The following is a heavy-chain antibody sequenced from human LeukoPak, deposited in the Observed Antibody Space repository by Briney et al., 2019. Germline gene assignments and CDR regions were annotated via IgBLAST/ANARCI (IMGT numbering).Heavy chain of an antibody. D-gene: IGHD6-19*01. CDR2: ISSSSSYI. Sequence: GGSLRLSCAASGFTFSSYSMNWVRQAPGKGLEWVSSISSSSSYIYYADSEKGRFTISRDNAKNSLYLQMNSLRAEDTAVYYCARGITVACRAIAYYFDYLGQGTLVTASS. V-gene: IGHV3-21*01. CDR3: ARGITVACRAIAYYFDY. J-gene: IGHJ4*02. CDR1: GFTFSSYS.